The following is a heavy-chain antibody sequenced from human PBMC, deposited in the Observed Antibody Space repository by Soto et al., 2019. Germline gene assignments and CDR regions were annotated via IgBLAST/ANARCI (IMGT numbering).Heavy chain of an antibody. Sequence: PSETLSLTCTVSGGSISSSSYYWGWIRQPPGKGLEWIGSIYYSGSTYCNPSLKSRVTISVDTSKNQFSLKLSSVTAADTAVYYCARHLSMTTVGYYWGQGTLVTVSS. J-gene: IGHJ4*02. CDR3: ARHLSMTTVGYY. CDR2: IYYSGST. D-gene: IGHD4-17*01. V-gene: IGHV4-39*01. CDR1: GGSISSSSYY.